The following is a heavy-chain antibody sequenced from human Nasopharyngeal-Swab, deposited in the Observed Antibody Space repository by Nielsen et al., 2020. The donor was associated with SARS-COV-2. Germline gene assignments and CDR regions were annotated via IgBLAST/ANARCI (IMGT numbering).Heavy chain of an antibody. D-gene: IGHD4-17*01. J-gene: IGHJ4*02. CDR1: GFTFSSYW. CDR3: ARDGPDYALDY. V-gene: IGHV3-7*01. CDR2: IKQDGSEK. Sequence: GESLKISCAASGFTFSSYWMSWVRQAPGKGLEWVANIKQDGSEKYYVDSVKGRFTISRDNAKNSLYLQMNSLRAEDTAVCYCARDGPDYALDYWGQGTLVTVSS.